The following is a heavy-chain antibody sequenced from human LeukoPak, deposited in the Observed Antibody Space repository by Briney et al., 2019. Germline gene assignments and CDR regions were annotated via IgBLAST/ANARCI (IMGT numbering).Heavy chain of an antibody. J-gene: IGHJ6*02. CDR1: GYAFSSFA. CDR3: ARVGGSHGNYGMDV. Sequence: ASVKVSCKASGYAFSSFAMNWVRQAPGQGLEWMGWINTNTGNPTYAQGFTGRFVFSLDTSVSTAYLQISSLKAEDTAVYYCARVGGSHGNYGMDVWGQGTTVTVSS. D-gene: IGHD1-26*01. CDR2: INTNTGNP. V-gene: IGHV7-4-1*02.